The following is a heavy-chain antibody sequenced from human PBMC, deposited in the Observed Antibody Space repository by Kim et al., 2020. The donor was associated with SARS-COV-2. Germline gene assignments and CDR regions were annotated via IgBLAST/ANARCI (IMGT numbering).Heavy chain of an antibody. D-gene: IGHD1-26*01. CDR3: ARAPSGTSYPDAFDI. V-gene: IGHV5-51*01. CDR1: GYKFTNYW. CDR2: IYPGDSDT. Sequence: GESLKISCEASGYKFTNYWIGWVRQMPGKGLEWMGVIYPGDSDTIYSPSFRGQVTISADSSTTTAYLQWRSLRASDTALYYCARAPSGTSYPDAFDIWGQ. J-gene: IGHJ3*02.